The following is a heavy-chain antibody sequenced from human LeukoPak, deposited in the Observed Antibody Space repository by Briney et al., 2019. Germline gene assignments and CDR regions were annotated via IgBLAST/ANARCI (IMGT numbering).Heavy chain of an antibody. V-gene: IGHV1-18*01. D-gene: IGHD5-18*01. CDR3: ARDSARGYSYGYNAFDI. Sequence: PSVTLSFTATAYNFTNYGIGWVRQAPRQGLERMGWTTAGNGNTNYAQKVQGRVTMTTDTSTSTAYMELRSLRSDDTAVYFCARDSARGYSYGYNAFDIWGQGTMVTVSS. J-gene: IGHJ3*02. CDR1: AYNFTNYG. CDR2: TTAGNGNT.